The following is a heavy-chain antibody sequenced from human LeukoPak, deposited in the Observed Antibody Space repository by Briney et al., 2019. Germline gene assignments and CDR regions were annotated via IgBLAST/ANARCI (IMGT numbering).Heavy chain of an antibody. CDR1: GYTLTELS. D-gene: IGHD3-22*01. CDR2: FDPEDGET. Sequence: ASVNVSCKVSGYTLTELSMHWVRQAPGKGLEWMGGFDPEDGETIYAQKFQGRVTMTEDTSTDTAYMELSSLRSEDTAVYYCATTRGYYYDSSGYYYAPRGHAFDIWGQGTMVTVSS. CDR3: ATTRGYYYDSSGYYYAPRGHAFDI. J-gene: IGHJ3*02. V-gene: IGHV1-24*01.